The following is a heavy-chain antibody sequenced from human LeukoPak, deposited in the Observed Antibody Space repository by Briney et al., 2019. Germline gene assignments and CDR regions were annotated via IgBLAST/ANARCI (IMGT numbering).Heavy chain of an antibody. Sequence: ASVKVSCKASGYTFTSYYMHWVRQAPGQGLEWMGIINPSGGSTNYAQKFQGRVTITADESTSTAYMELSSLRSEDTAVYYCATALQTMVRGVHWGQGTLVTVSS. CDR1: GYTFTSYY. CDR2: INPSGGST. CDR3: ATALQTMVRGVH. D-gene: IGHD3-10*01. V-gene: IGHV1-46*01. J-gene: IGHJ4*02.